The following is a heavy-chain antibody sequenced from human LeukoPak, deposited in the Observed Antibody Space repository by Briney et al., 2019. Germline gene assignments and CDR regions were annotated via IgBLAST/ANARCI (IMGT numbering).Heavy chain of an antibody. J-gene: IGHJ4*02. V-gene: IGHV4-34*01. CDR2: INHSGST. Sequence: SETLSITCAVYGGSFSGYYWSWIRQPPGKGLEWIGEINHSGSTNYNPSLKSRVTISVDTSKNQFSLRLSSVTAADTAVYYCRGYGSGSYYSRRYYFDYWGQGTLVTVSS. D-gene: IGHD3-10*01. CDR1: GGSFSGYY. CDR3: RGYGSGSYYSRRYYFDY.